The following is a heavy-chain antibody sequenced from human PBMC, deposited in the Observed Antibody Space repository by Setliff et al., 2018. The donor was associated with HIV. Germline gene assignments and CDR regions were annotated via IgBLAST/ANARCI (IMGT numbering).Heavy chain of an antibody. V-gene: IGHV1-18*01. J-gene: IGHJ4*02. CDR3: ARDPPGNPWFFDY. D-gene: IGHD3-22*01. Sequence: VKVSCKASGYTFSSYGISWVRQAPGQGLEWVGWVSGYNGDTNYAQNLRGRVTVTTDTSTTTAYMELRSLTSDDTAMYYCARDPPGNPWFFDYWGPGTLVTVSS. CDR1: GYTFSSYG. CDR2: VSGYNGDT.